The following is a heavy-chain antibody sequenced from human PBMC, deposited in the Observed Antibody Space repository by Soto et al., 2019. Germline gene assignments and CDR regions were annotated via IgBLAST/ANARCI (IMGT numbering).Heavy chain of an antibody. CDR1: GGSISSGNYY. CDR2: ISYGGST. J-gene: IGHJ1*01. D-gene: IGHD2-21*02. CDR3: AKDTCRMTFRCGPE. Sequence: PSETLSLTCTVSGGSISSGNYYWSWIRQPPGKGLEWIGFISYGGSTYYSASLKSRVTISVDTSKNQFSLKLSSVTAADTAIYYCAKDTCRMTFRCGPEWGQGTLVTVSS. V-gene: IGHV4-30-4*01.